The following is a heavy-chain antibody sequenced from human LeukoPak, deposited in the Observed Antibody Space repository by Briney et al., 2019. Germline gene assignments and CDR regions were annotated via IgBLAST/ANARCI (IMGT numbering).Heavy chain of an antibody. CDR2: ISSSSSTI. V-gene: IGHV3-48*01. J-gene: IGHJ4*02. Sequence: PGGSLRLSCAASGFTASSYSMNWVRQAPGKGLEWVSYISSSSSTIYYADSVKGRFTISRENSNNTLYLQMNRLRAEDTAVYYCARDQQRFCSGGTCYLGFEYWGQGILVTVSS. CDR1: GFTASSYS. D-gene: IGHD2-15*01. CDR3: ARDQQRFCSGGTCYLGFEY.